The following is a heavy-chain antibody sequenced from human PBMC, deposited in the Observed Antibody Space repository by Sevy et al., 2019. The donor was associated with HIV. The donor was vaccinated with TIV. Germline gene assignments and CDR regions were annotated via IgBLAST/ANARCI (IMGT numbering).Heavy chain of an antibody. CDR1: GFTFSKYS. J-gene: IGHJ4*02. Sequence: GGSLRLSCAASGFTFSKYSMSWVRQPPGKGLEWVSTLSFGCGEINYADSVKGRFTIYSDNSKSSVYLQMNNLRHEDTAVYYCAREGCTKPHDYWGQGTLVTVSS. D-gene: IGHD2-8*01. CDR2: LSFGCGEI. CDR3: AREGCTKPHDY. V-gene: IGHV3-23*01.